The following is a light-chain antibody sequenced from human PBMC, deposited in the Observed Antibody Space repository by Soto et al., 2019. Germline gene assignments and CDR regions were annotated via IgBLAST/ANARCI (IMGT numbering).Light chain of an antibody. CDR2: DAS. CDR1: QSVSSY. J-gene: IGKJ2*01. Sequence: EIVLTQSPATLSLSPGERATLSCRASQSVSSYLVWYQQKPGQAPRLLIYDASNRATGIPARFSGSGSGTEFSLTISRLQTEDFATYFCLQHNSYPYTIGQGTKLEIK. V-gene: IGKV3-11*01. CDR3: LQHNSYPYT.